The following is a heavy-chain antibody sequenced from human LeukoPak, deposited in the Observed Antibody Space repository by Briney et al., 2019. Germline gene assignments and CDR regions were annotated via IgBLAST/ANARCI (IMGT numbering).Heavy chain of an antibody. CDR2: IIPIFGTA. V-gene: IGHV1-69*05. D-gene: IGHD6-6*01. CDR3: ARWGAAARPRGNWFDP. Sequence: SVKVSCKASGGTFSSYAISWVRQAPGQGLDWMGGIIPIFGTANYAQKFQGRVTITTDESTSTAYMELSSLRSEDTAVYYCARWGAAARPRGNWFDPWGQGTLVSVSS. J-gene: IGHJ5*02. CDR1: GGTFSSYA.